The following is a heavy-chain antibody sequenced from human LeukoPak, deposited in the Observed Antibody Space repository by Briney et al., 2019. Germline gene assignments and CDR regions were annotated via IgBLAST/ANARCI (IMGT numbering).Heavy chain of an antibody. V-gene: IGHV3-48*01. Sequence: GGSLRLSCAASGFTFSSYSMNWVRQAPGKGLEWVSYISSSSTIYYADSVKGRFTISRDNAKNSLYLQMNSLRAEDTAVYYCAQKGGTDHWGQGTLVTVSS. CDR3: AQKGGTDH. J-gene: IGHJ4*02. CDR1: GFTFSSYS. D-gene: IGHD2-15*01. CDR2: ISSSSTI.